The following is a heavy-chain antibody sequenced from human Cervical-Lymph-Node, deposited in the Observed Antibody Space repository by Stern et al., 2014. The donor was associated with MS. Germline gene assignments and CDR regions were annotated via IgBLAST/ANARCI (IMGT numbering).Heavy chain of an antibody. V-gene: IGHV3-30*09. CDR2: VSFEGNRK. CDR1: GFPFSKFA. D-gene: IGHD2-2*01. J-gene: IGHJ5*02. CDR3: ARSSLAIVPAAVDLPDT. Sequence: VQLVESGGGVVQPGGSLRLSCEASGFPFSKFAMHWVRQAPGKGLQWVAAVSFEGNRKYYTESVKGRFAISRDNLNNILYLQMDGLRPEDTALYFCARSSLAIVPAAVDLPDTWGQGMLVTVSS.